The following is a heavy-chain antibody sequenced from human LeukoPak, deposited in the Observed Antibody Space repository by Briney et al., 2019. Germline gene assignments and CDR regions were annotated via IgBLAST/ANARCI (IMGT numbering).Heavy chain of an antibody. D-gene: IGHD1-26*01. CDR1: GGSISSGDYY. CDR2: IYYSGST. CDR3: ARDPPVGVGASFNYYGMDV. Sequence: SETLSLTCTVSGGSISSGDYYWSWIRQPPGKGLEWIGYIYYSGSTYYNPSLRSRVTISVDTSKNQFSPKLSSVTAADTAVYYCARDPPVGVGASFNYYGMDVWGQGTTVTVSS. J-gene: IGHJ6*02. V-gene: IGHV4-30-4*01.